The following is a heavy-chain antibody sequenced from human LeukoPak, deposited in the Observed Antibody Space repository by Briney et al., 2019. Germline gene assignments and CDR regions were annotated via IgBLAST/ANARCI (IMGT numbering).Heavy chain of an antibody. CDR2: ITGSGGST. Sequence: GGSVRLSCAASGFTFSSYAMSWVRQAPGKGLEWVSAITGSGGSTYYADSVKGRFTISRGNSKNTLYLQMNSLRAEDTAVYYCVRGGRLLPWAYGMDVWGQGTTVTVSS. CDR3: VRGGRLLPWAYGMDV. D-gene: IGHD1-26*01. V-gene: IGHV3-23*01. CDR1: GFTFSSYA. J-gene: IGHJ6*02.